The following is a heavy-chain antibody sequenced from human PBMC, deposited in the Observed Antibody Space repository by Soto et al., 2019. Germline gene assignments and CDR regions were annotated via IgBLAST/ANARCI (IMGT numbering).Heavy chain of an antibody. CDR2: MWDDGSNK. J-gene: IGHJ4*02. V-gene: IGHV3-33*01. CDR3: AAATTWNFHFHY. D-gene: IGHD1-7*01. CDR1: GFTISTHG. Sequence: QVQLVESGGGVVQPGTSLRLSCAASGFTISTHGMHWVRQAPGKGVEWVANMWDDGSNKFYADSVNGRFTISKDNSKKTLYVEMNSLRAEVTAVYYCAAATTWNFHFHYWGQGTQVTVSS.